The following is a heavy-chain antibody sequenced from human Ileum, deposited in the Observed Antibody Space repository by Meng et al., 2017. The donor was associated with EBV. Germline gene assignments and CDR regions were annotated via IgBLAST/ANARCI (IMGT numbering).Heavy chain of an antibody. CDR1: GGSFGGYY. D-gene: IGHD3-10*01. Sequence: QGQLQKRGAGLLKPSETLSHTCADYGGSFGGYYWSWVRQPPGKGLEWIGEINHSGSTNYNPSLKSRVTISVDTSKNQFSLKLSSVTAADTAVYYCARGNKVSDRGFDYWGQGTLVTVSS. V-gene: IGHV4-34*01. CDR2: INHSGST. J-gene: IGHJ4*02. CDR3: ARGNKVSDRGFDY.